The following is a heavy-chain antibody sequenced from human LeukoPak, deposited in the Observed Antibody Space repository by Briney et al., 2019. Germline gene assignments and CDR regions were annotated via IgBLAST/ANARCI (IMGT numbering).Heavy chain of an antibody. CDR1: GYTFTSYG. V-gene: IGHV1-18*01. Sequence: ASVKVSCKASGYTFTSYGISWVRQAPGQGLEGMGWISAYNGKTNYAQKLQGRVTMTTDTSASTAYMELRSLRSDDTAVYYCARWTYYDILTGYYYYYYGMDVWGQGTTVTVSS. CDR3: ARWTYYDILTGYYYYYYGMDV. CDR2: ISAYNGKT. D-gene: IGHD3-9*01. J-gene: IGHJ6*02.